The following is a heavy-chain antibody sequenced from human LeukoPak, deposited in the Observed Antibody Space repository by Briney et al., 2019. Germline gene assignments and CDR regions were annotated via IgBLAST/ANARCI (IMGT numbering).Heavy chain of an antibody. V-gene: IGHV1-8*03. J-gene: IGHJ4*02. CDR2: MNPNSGNT. D-gene: IGHD6-13*01. CDR1: GYTFTSYD. CDR3: ARDGPLDPIAAAGRVAGPLYFDY. Sequence: ASVKVSCKASGYTFTSYDINWVRQSTGQGLEWMGWMNPNSGNTGYAQKFQGRVTITRNTSISTAYMELSSLRSEDTAVYYCARDGPLDPIAAAGRVAGPLYFDYWGQGTLVTVSS.